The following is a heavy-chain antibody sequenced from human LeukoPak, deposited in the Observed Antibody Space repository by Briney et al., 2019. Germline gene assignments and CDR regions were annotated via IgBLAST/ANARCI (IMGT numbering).Heavy chain of an antibody. CDR1: GYTFTSYY. CDR2: INPNSGGT. J-gene: IGHJ5*02. D-gene: IGHD6-19*01. CDR3: ARKKRGIAVAGIGNWFDL. V-gene: IGHV1-2*02. Sequence: ASVKVSCKASGYTFTSYYMHWVRQAPGQGLEWMGWINPNSGGTNYAQKFQGSVTMTRDTSISTAYMELSRLRSDDTAVYYCARKKRGIAVAGIGNWFDLWGQGTLVTVSS.